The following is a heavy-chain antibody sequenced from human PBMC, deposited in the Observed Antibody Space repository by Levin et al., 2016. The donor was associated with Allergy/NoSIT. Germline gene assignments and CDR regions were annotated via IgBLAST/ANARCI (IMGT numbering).Heavy chain of an antibody. Sequence: GESLKISCAASGFTFSSYSMNWVRQAPGKGLEWVSYISSSSSTIYYADSVKGRFTISRDNAKNSLYLQMNSLRDEDTAVYYCARDGANDFWSGPGWFDPWGQGTLVTVSS. J-gene: IGHJ5*02. V-gene: IGHV3-48*02. CDR3: ARDGANDFWSGPGWFDP. D-gene: IGHD3-3*01. CDR1: GFTFSSYS. CDR2: ISSSSSTI.